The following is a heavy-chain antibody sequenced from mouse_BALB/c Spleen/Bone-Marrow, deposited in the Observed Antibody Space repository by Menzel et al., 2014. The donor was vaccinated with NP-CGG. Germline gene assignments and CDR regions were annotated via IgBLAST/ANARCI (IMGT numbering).Heavy chain of an antibody. D-gene: IGHD2-10*01. CDR3: ARGAYYGNYFDY. CDR2: ILPGSGST. Sequence: QVQLQQLGAELMKPGASVKISCKATGYTFSSYWIEWVKQRPGHGLEWIGEILPGSGSTNYNEKFKGKATFTADTSSNTAYMQLSSLTSEDSAVYYCARGAYYGNYFDYWSQGATPTVSS. J-gene: IGHJ2*01. V-gene: IGHV1-9*01. CDR1: GYTFSSYW.